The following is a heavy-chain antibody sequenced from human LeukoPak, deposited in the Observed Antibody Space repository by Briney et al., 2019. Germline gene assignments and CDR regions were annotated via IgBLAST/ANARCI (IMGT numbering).Heavy chain of an antibody. CDR3: AGRAVPDNYGMDV. CDR2: INHSGST. D-gene: IGHD6-19*01. V-gene: IGHV4-34*01. Sequence: PSETLSLTCAVYGGSFSGYYWSWIRQPPGKGLEWIGEINHSGSTNYNPSLKSRVTISVDTSKNQFSLKLSSVTAADTAVYYCAGRAVPDNYGMDVRGQGTTVTVSS. J-gene: IGHJ6*02. CDR1: GGSFSGYY.